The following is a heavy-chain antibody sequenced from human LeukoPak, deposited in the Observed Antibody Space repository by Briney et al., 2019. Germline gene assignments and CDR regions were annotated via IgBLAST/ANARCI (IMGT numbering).Heavy chain of an antibody. CDR2: FSCGVART. D-gene: IGHD6-19*01. Sequence: GGSLRLSCAASGIIFSNTAMNWARQSPGRGVEWVSAFSCGVARTFSAASVKGRFTISRDNSKNMVYLQMNSLRADDTAIYYCGKDGGQYSSGPEFDPRGQGALVTVSS. CDR1: GIIFSNTA. CDR3: GKDGGQYSSGPEFDP. J-gene: IGHJ5*02. V-gene: IGHV3-23*01.